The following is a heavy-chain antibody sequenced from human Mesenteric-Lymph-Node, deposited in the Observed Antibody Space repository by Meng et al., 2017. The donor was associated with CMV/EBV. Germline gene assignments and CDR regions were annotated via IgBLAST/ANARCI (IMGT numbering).Heavy chain of an antibody. V-gene: IGHV5-51*01. J-gene: IGHJ5*02. CDR2: IYPIDSIV. D-gene: IGHD4-23*01. Sequence: KVSCKGSGYSFTTYWIGWVRQMPGEGLEWMGIIYPIDSIVKYSPSFQGQVTISADKSISTAYLQWSGLQASDTAMYYCASAIDGNFWFDPWGQGTLVTVSS. CDR1: GYSFTTYW. CDR3: ASAIDGNFWFDP.